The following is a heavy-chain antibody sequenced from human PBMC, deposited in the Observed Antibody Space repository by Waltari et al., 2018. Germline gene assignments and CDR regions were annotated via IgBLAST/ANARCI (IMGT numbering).Heavy chain of an antibody. CDR1: GFNIANYT. J-gene: IGHJ4*02. V-gene: IGHV3-64D*08. CDR2: ITSNGVDT. Sequence: EMQLVESGGGLVQPGGSLRLSCSVSGFNIANYTMHWVRQDPGKGLEHVSAITSNGVDTYYTDSVKGRFTISRDNSKNTLYLQMSSLKTDDTAVYYCVKIADYWGQGTLVTVSS. CDR3: VKIADY.